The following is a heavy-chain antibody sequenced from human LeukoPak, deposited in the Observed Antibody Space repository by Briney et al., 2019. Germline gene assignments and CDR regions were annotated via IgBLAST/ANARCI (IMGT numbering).Heavy chain of an antibody. CDR3: ARQGGPYSSSWYRYYYYGMDV. V-gene: IGHV4-39*01. Sequence: SETLSLTCTVSGGSISSSSYYWGWIRQPPGKGLEWIGSIYYSGSTYYNPSLKSRVTISVDTSKNQFSLKLSSVTAADTAVYYCARQGGPYSSSWYRYYYYGMDVWGQGTTVTVSS. CDR2: IYYSGST. CDR1: GGSISSSSYY. D-gene: IGHD6-13*01. J-gene: IGHJ6*02.